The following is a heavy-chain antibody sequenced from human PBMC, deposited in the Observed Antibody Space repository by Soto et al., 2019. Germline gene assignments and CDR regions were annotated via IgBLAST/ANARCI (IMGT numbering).Heavy chain of an antibody. Sequence: NPSETLSLTCSASGASISSNYWSWIRQPPGKGLEWIGHIYYSGSTNYNPSLKSRVTISIDTSKKQFSLKLSSVTAADTAVYWCARDPVDGYAFFDNWGQGALVTVSS. D-gene: IGHD5-12*01. CDR2: IYYSGST. V-gene: IGHV4-59*01. CDR3: ARDPVDGYAFFDN. CDR1: GASISSNY. J-gene: IGHJ5*02.